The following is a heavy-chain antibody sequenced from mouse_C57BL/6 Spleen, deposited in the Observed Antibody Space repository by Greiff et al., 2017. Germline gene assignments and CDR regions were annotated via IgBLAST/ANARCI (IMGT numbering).Heavy chain of an antibody. V-gene: IGHV1-22*01. D-gene: IGHD2-2*01. CDR3: ARSTMVTTRAMDY. Sequence: VQLQQSGPELVKPGASVKMSCKASGYTFTDYNMHWVKQSHGKSLEWIGYINPNNGGTSYNQKFKGKATLTVNKSSSTAYMELRSLTSEDSAVXYCARSTMVTTRAMDYWGQGTSVTVSS. CDR2: INPNNGGT. J-gene: IGHJ4*01. CDR1: GYTFTDYN.